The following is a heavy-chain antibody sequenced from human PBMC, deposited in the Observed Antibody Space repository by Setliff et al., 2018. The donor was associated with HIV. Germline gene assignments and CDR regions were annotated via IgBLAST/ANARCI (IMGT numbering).Heavy chain of an antibody. CDR1: GYTFTSYY. CDR2: VYPSDGST. Sequence: VSCKASGYTFTSYYMHWVRQAPGQGLEWMGMVYPSDGSTSYAQKFQGRVTMTRDTSTSTAYMELTSLRSEDTAVYYCATGRHYYDSSDYPANPFDVWGQGTLVTVSS. J-gene: IGHJ3*01. V-gene: IGHV1-46*01. D-gene: IGHD3-22*01. CDR3: ATGRHYYDSSDYPANPFDV.